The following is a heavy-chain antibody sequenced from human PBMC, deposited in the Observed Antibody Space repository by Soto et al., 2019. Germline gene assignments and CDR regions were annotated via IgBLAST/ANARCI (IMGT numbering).Heavy chain of an antibody. CDR3: ARTFDYSGMDV. CDR2: IYHAGSV. V-gene: IGHV4-38-2*01. CDR1: GYSIASGYY. Sequence: KPSETLSLTCAVSGYSIASGYYWAWIRQSPGKGLEWIGSIYHAGSVYYNPSLNSRVAVSLDTSKNHFSLKMTSVTAADTAVYYCARTFDYSGMDVWGQGTTVTVSS. J-gene: IGHJ6*02.